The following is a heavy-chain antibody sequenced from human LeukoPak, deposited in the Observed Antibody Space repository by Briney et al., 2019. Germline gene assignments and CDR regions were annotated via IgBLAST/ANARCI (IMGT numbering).Heavy chain of an antibody. D-gene: IGHD3-22*01. CDR3: YIPYYDTSAYKGY. Sequence: GGSLRLSCAASGFTVSSNYMTWARQAPGKGLEWVSAISGSGGSTYYADSVKGRFTISRDNSKNTLYLQMNSLKAEDTAVYYCYIPYYDTSAYKGYWGQGTLVTVSS. J-gene: IGHJ4*02. CDR1: GFTVSSNY. CDR2: ISGSGGST. V-gene: IGHV3-23*01.